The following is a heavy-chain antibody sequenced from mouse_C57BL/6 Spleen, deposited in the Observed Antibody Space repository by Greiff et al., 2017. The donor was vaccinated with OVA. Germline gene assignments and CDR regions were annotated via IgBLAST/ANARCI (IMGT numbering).Heavy chain of an antibody. CDR2: IRSKSNNYAT. D-gene: IGHD1-1*01. Sequence: DVMLVESGGGLVQPKGSLKLSCAASGFSFNTYAMNWVRQAPGKGLEWVARIRSKSNNYATYYADSVKDRFTISRDDSESMLYLQMNNLKTEDTAMYYCVRQAVVANYFDYWGQGTTLTVSS. J-gene: IGHJ2*01. V-gene: IGHV10-1*01. CDR1: GFSFNTYA. CDR3: VRQAVVANYFDY.